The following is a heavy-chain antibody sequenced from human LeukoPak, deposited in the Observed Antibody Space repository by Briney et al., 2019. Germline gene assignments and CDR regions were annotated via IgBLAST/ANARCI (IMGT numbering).Heavy chain of an antibody. J-gene: IGHJ4*02. CDR1: GFIFSSDG. CDR3: AKVRIVGATSPYYFDY. V-gene: IGHV3-30*18. D-gene: IGHD1-26*01. CDR2: ISYDGSNK. Sequence: GRSLRLSCAASGFIFSSDGMHWVRQAPGKGLERVAVISYDGSNKYYADSVKGRFTISRDSSKNTVYLQMNSLRAEDTAVYYCAKVRIVGATSPYYFDYWGQGTLVTVSS.